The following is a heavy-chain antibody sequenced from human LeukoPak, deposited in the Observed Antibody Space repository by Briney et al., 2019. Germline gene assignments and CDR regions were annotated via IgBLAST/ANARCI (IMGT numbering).Heavy chain of an antibody. CDR1: GFTFSSYW. Sequence: PGGSLRLSCAASGFTFSSYWMSWVRQAPGKGLEWAANIKEDGTNKYYVGSVRGRFTISRDNAKNSPYLQMNSLRADDTAMYYCAREARGTRAAFDIWGQGTMVTVFS. J-gene: IGHJ3*02. V-gene: IGHV3-7*01. CDR3: AREARGTRAAFDI. D-gene: IGHD2-8*01. CDR2: IKEDGTNK.